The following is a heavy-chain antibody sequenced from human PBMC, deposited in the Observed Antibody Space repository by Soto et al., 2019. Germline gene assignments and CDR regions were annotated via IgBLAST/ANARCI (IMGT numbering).Heavy chain of an antibody. D-gene: IGHD6-19*01. CDR1: GYTFTSSG. V-gene: IGHV1-18*01. CDR3: ARTVAGYFDY. Sequence: GASVKVSCKASGYTFTSSGISWVRQAPGQGPEWMGWISTYNGNTNYAQNLQGRVTMTTDTSTSTAYMELRGLRSDDTAVYYCARTVAGYFDYWGQGIPGHRL. J-gene: IGHJ4*02. CDR2: ISTYNGNT.